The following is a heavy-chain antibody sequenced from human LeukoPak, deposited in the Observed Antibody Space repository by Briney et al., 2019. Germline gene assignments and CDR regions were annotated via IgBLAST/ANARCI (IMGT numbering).Heavy chain of an antibody. V-gene: IGHV4-30-2*01. Sequence: SETLSLTCAVSGGSISSGGYSWSWIRQPPGKGLEWIGYIYHSGSTYYNPSLKSRVTISVDRSKNQFSLKLSSVTAADTAVYYCARGHMVRGVIIPNWFDPWGQGTLVTVSS. CDR2: IYHSGST. D-gene: IGHD3-10*01. J-gene: IGHJ5*02. CDR1: GGSISSGGYS. CDR3: ARGHMVRGVIIPNWFDP.